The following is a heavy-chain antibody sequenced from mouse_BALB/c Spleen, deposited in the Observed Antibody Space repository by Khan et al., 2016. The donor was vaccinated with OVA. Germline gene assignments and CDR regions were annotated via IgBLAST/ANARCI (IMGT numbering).Heavy chain of an antibody. Sequence: LQQPGSELVRPGASVKLSCKASGYTFTSYWMHWVKQRHGQGLEWIGNIYPGSGSTNYDEMFKSKGTLTVDTSSSTAYMHLSSLTSEDSAVCYCTRGGYYGKSLFAYWGQGTLVTVSA. D-gene: IGHD2-1*01. V-gene: IGHV1S22*01. CDR2: IYPGSGST. J-gene: IGHJ3*01. CDR3: TRGGYYGKSLFAY. CDR1: GYTFTSYW.